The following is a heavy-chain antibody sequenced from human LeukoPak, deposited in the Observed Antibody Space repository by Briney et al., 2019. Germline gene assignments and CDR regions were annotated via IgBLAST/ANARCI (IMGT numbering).Heavy chain of an antibody. CDR1: GHSISRGYY. J-gene: IGHJ6*03. Sequence: PSETLALTCSVSGHSISRGYYWGWIRQPPGKGLEWIGTMYHRGSTYYNPSLKSRVTMSGDTSTNHFYLNLSPVIAADAAVYYCARHRGDNSNPRYYFYYMDVWGKGTTVTVSS. V-gene: IGHV4-38-2*01. D-gene: IGHD4-11*01. CDR3: ARHRGDNSNPRYYFYYMDV. CDR2: MYHRGST.